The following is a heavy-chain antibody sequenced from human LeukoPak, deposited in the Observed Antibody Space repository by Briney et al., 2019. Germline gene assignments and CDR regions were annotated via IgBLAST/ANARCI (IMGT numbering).Heavy chain of an antibody. Sequence: PGGSLRLSCAASGFTSSSYSMNWVRQAPGKGLEWVSYISSSSSTIYYADSVKGRFTISRDNVRNSLYLQMNSLRAEDTAVYYCARDLRIVGAGDYWGQGTLVTVSS. V-gene: IGHV3-48*01. J-gene: IGHJ4*02. CDR2: ISSSSSTI. CDR1: GFTSSSYS. D-gene: IGHD1-26*01. CDR3: ARDLRIVGAGDY.